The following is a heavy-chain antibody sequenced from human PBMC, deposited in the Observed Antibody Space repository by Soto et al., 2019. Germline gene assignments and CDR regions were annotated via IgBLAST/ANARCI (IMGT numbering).Heavy chain of an antibody. D-gene: IGHD3-10*01. CDR2: IYHSGST. Sequence: QVQLQESGPGLVKPSGTLSLTCAVSGASINSSNWWSWVRQPPGKGLEWIGEIYHSGSTNYNPSLMSRLTKSVDRSKNQLSLKLRSVTAADTAVYYCTRDMIYGSERSSYYYAMDVWGRGTTVTVSS. V-gene: IGHV4-4*02. J-gene: IGHJ6*02. CDR3: TRDMIYGSERSSYYYAMDV. CDR1: GASINSSNW.